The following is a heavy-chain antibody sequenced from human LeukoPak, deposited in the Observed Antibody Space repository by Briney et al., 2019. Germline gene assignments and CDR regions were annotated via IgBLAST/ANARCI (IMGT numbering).Heavy chain of an antibody. J-gene: IGHJ4*02. Sequence: GGSLRLSCAASGFTFSSYWMSWVRQAPGKGLEWVANIKQGGSEKYYVDSVKGRFTISRDNAKNSLYLQMNSLRAEDTAVYYCANVWFGELFSDWGQGTLVTVSS. CDR3: ANVWFGELFSD. V-gene: IGHV3-7*01. CDR1: GFTFSSYW. D-gene: IGHD3-10*01. CDR2: IKQGGSEK.